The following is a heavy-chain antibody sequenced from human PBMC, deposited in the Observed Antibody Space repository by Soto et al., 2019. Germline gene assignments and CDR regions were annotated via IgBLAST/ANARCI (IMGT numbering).Heavy chain of an antibody. CDR2: IYYSGST. D-gene: IGHD3-9*01. J-gene: IGHJ6*02. Sequence: SETLSLTCTVSGGFIISDYWIWIRQPPGQGLEWIGYIYYSGSTNYNLSLRSRVTISLDTSKKQFSLKLSSVTAADTAVYYCARDILTGRMGMDVWGQGTTVTVSS. V-gene: IGHV4-59*01. CDR1: GGFIISDY. CDR3: ARDILTGRMGMDV.